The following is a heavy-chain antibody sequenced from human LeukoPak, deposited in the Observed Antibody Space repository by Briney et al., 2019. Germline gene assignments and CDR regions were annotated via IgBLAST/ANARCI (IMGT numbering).Heavy chain of an antibody. J-gene: IGHJ5*02. Sequence: GGSLRLSCAASGFTFSGYWMHRARQSPGKGLVWVSCINGDGSDTRYADSVKGRFTISRDNAKNTLYLQMNSLRVEDTAVYYCARDPRNKGFDPWGQGTLVTVSS. CDR3: ARDPRNKGFDP. D-gene: IGHD1/OR15-1a*01. V-gene: IGHV3-74*01. CDR1: GFTFSGYW. CDR2: INGDGSDT.